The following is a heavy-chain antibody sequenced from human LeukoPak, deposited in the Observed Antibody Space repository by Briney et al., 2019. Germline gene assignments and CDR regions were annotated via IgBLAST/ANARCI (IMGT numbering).Heavy chain of an antibody. V-gene: IGHV4-39*01. Sequence: PSETLSLTCTVSGGSISSSNFYWVWIRQPPGKGLDGIGSIYYSGSTYYNPSLKSRVTISKVTSKNQFSLKLDSVTAVDTAVYYCARGAVAPRGGLDVWGQGTTVIVSS. CDR2: IYYSGST. CDR3: ARGAVAPRGGLDV. D-gene: IGHD3-10*01. J-gene: IGHJ6*02. CDR1: GGSISSSNFY.